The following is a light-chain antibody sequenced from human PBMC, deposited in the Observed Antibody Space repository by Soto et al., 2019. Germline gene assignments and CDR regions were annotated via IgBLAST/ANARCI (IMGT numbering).Light chain of an antibody. Sequence: EIVLTQSPATLSSSPGETATLSCRASQYVGSRLAWYQHKPGQAPRLLIYYMSKRATGIPARFSGSGSGTDFTLTISSLAPDDFAIYNCHQRQSWPRTFGQGTKVDIK. V-gene: IGKV3-11*01. CDR3: HQRQSWPRT. J-gene: IGKJ1*01. CDR2: YMS. CDR1: QYVGSR.